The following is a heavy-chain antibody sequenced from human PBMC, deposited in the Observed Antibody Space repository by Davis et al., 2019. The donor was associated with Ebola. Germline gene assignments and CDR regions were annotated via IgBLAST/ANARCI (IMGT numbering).Heavy chain of an antibody. CDR3: VRDPALVVTGGGWFFGL. J-gene: IGHJ2*01. V-gene: IGHV3-21*01. D-gene: IGHD2-21*02. CDR1: GFTFSSNS. Sequence: GESLKIFCAASGFTFSSNSMNWVRQAQGKGLEWVSFISSSSNYIYYADSVKGRFTVSRDNAKNSLYLQMNSLRAEDTAVYYCVRDPALVVTGGGWFFGLWGRGTLVTVSS. CDR2: ISSSSNYI.